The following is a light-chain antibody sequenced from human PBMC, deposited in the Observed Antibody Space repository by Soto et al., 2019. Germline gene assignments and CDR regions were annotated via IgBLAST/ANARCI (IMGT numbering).Light chain of an antibody. V-gene: IGLV2-18*02. Sequence: QSALTQPPSVSGSPGQSVAISCTGTSSDVGGYNRVSWYQQPPGTAPKLMIYEVSYRPSGVPDRFSGSKSGNTASLTISGLQPEDEANYYCSSYTSSSTLVFGGGTKLTVL. CDR3: SSYTSSSTLV. CDR2: EVS. CDR1: SSDVGGYNR. J-gene: IGLJ2*01.